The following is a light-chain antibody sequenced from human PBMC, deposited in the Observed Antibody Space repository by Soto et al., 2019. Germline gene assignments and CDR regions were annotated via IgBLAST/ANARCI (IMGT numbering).Light chain of an antibody. J-gene: IGKJ1*01. CDR2: AAS. CDR1: QGITNY. Sequence: AIRMTQSPSSLSASTGDRVTITCRASQGITNYLVWYQQKPGKAPKVLIHAASTLQSGVSSRFSGSGSGTDFTLPFSRLQSEDFATYYCEQYNTYPWTFGQGTKVEV. CDR3: EQYNTYPWT. V-gene: IGKV1-8*01.